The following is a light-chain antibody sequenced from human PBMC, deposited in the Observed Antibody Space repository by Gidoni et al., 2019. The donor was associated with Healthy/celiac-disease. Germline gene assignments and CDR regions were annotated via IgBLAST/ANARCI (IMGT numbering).Light chain of an antibody. J-gene: IGKJ2*03. V-gene: IGKV1-33*01. CDR2: DAS. CDR3: QQYDNLPHS. CDR1: QDNSNY. Sequence: DIQMNQSPSSLSASVADRVTITRQASQDNSNYLNWYQQKPGQAPKLLIYDASNLETGVPSRFSGSGSGTDFTFTISSLQPEDIATYYCQQYDNLPHSFGQGTKLEIK.